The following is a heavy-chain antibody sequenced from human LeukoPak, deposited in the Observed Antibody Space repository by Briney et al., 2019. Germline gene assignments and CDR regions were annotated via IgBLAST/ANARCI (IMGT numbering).Heavy chain of an antibody. CDR1: GASISSGYW. V-gene: IGHV4-4*02. Sequence: SSEILSLTCAVSGASISSGYWWSWVRQPPGKGLEWIGEIYHSGSTNHNPSLKSRVTISVDTSKNQFSLKLSSVTAADTAVYYCARCNYDILTGYYTNFDYWGQGTLVTVSS. CDR3: ARCNYDILTGYYTNFDY. J-gene: IGHJ4*02. CDR2: IYHSGST. D-gene: IGHD3-9*01.